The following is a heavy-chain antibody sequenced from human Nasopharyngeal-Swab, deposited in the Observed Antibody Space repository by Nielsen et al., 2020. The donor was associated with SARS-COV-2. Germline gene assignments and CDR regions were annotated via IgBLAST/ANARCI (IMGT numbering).Heavy chain of an antibody. CDR2: ITRIGNT. D-gene: IGHD2-2*01. CDR3: ARVNNGGGIVPASYSFFMDV. Sequence: SETLSLTCRPNGLSFSCYHWGWIRQSPGKRLEWIRDITRIGNTNYNPALKSRVIMSVATSKDEFSLKLTSVTAADTAIYFCARVNNGGGIVPASYSFFMDVWGKGTSVAVSS. V-gene: IGHV4-34*01. J-gene: IGHJ6*03. CDR1: GLSFSCYH.